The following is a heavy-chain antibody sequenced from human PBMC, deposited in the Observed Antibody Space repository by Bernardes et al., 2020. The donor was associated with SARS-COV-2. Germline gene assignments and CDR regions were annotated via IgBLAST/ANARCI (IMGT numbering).Heavy chain of an antibody. CDR2: IYWDDDK. CDR3: VHSRLSPTTRDWFDA. D-gene: IGHD3-16*02. J-gene: IGHJ5*02. CDR1: GFSLSTIGEG. V-gene: IGHV2-5*02. Sequence: SGPTHVKPTQTLTLTCTFSGFSLSTIGEGVGWIRQPPGKALEWLAVIYWDDDKRYSPDLENRLTITKDTAKNQVVLTMTNLDPVDTATYFCVHSRLSPTTRDWFDAWGQGILVTVSS.